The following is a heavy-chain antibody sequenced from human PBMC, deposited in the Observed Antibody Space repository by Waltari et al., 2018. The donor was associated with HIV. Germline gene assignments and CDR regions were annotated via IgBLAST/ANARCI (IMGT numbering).Heavy chain of an antibody. CDR3: ARNIDCGGDCHYSAVDI. Sequence: EVQMVESGGQLVQPGGSMRLSCAASGFIFRDYWMTWVRQAPGKGLEWVANIKHDGGEEFYADSVKGRFTTSRDNAKRSLYLHMNSLRVEDTAVYYCARNIDCGGDCHYSAVDIWGQGTMVTVSS. CDR1: GFIFRDYW. D-gene: IGHD2-21*02. CDR2: IKHDGGEE. J-gene: IGHJ3*02. V-gene: IGHV3-7*01.